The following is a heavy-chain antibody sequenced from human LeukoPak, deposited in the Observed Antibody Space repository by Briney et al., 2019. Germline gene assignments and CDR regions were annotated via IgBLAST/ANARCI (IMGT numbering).Heavy chain of an antibody. CDR3: AKVGYYASGPFSYFDY. CDR2: ISYDGSNE. D-gene: IGHD3-10*01. J-gene: IGHJ4*02. CDR1: GFTFSGYA. V-gene: IGHV3-30-3*01. Sequence: GGSLRLSCAASGFTFSGYAMHWVRQAPGKGLEWVAVISYDGSNEYYADSVKGRFTISRDNSKNTLYLQMNSLSVEDTAVYYCAKVGYYASGPFSYFDYWGQGTLVTVSS.